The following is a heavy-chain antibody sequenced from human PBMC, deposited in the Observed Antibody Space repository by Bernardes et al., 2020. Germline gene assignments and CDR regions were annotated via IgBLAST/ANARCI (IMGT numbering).Heavy chain of an antibody. J-gene: IGHJ4*02. V-gene: IGHV4-59*01. D-gene: IGHD4-17*01. CDR3: ARGGTTVNGFDY. CDR1: GGSISTYY. CDR2: VHCTGST. Sequence: SETLSLTCFVSGGSISTYYWSWIRQPPGKQLEWIGYVHCTGSTNYSPSLKSRVTISVDTSKNQFSLKLTSVTTADTAVYYCARGGTTVNGFDYWGQGILVTVSS.